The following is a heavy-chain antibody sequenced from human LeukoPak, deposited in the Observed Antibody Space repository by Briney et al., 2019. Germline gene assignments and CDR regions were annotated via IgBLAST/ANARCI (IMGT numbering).Heavy chain of an antibody. J-gene: IGHJ4*02. CDR3: ARGGVGYSGFSDH. CDR1: GFTYSSYS. Sequence: GGSLRLSCAASGFTYSSYSMNWVRQAPGKGLEWVSSISSTSSYIYYADSVKGRFTISRDNAKNSLYLQMNSLRAEDTAVYYCARGGVGYSGFSDHWGQGTLVTVSS. V-gene: IGHV3-21*01. CDR2: ISSTSSYI. D-gene: IGHD5-12*01.